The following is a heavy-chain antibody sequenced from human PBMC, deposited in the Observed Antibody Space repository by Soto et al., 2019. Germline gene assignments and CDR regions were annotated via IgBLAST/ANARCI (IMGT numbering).Heavy chain of an antibody. Sequence: QVQLVQSGAEVKKPGASVKVSCKASGYTFTSYDINWVRQATGQRLEWMGWMNPNSGNTGYAQKFQGRVTMTRNTSISRAYMELSSLTSEDTAVYYYASGAAATYYYYSMDVWCQGTTVTVSS. CDR3: ASGAAATYYYYSMDV. CDR1: GYTFTSYD. V-gene: IGHV1-8*01. D-gene: IGHD2-15*01. CDR2: MNPNSGNT. J-gene: IGHJ6*02.